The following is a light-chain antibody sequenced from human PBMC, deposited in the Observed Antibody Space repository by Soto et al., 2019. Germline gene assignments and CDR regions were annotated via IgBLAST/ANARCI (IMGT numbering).Light chain of an antibody. CDR2: DAS. J-gene: IGKJ1*01. CDR3: QQYKSYWT. CDR1: QRISTW. Sequence: DIQMTQSPSTLSASVGDGGTMTCRASQRISTWLAWYQQKPGKAPKLLISDASSLETGVPSRFSGSGSGTEITLTINSLQPDDFATYYCQQYKSYWTFGQGTKVDIK. V-gene: IGKV1-5*01.